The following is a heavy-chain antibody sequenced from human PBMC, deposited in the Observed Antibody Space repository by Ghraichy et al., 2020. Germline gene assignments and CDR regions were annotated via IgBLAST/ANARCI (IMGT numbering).Heavy chain of an antibody. CDR3: ARDIPDTAMVTYYYYGMDV. D-gene: IGHD5-18*01. CDR1: GFTFSSYG. J-gene: IGHJ6*02. V-gene: IGHV3-33*01. Sequence: LSLTCAASGFTFSSYGMHWVRQAPGKGLEWVAVIWYDGSNKYYADSVKGRFTISRDNSKNTLYLQMNSLRAEDTAVYYCARDIPDTAMVTYYYYGMDVWGQGTTVTVSS. CDR2: IWYDGSNK.